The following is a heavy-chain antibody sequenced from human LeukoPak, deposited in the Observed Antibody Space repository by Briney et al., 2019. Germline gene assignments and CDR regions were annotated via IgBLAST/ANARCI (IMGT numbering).Heavy chain of an antibody. CDR3: ASYHGPYGDYPFDY. V-gene: IGHV3-30*03. CDR1: GFTFSSYG. J-gene: IGHJ4*02. Sequence: GRSLRLSCAASGFTFSSYGMHWVRQAPGKGLEWVAVISYDGSNKYYADSVKGRFTICRDNAKNSLYLQMNSLRAEDTAVYYCASYHGPYGDYPFDYWGQGTLVTVSS. D-gene: IGHD4-17*01. CDR2: ISYDGSNK.